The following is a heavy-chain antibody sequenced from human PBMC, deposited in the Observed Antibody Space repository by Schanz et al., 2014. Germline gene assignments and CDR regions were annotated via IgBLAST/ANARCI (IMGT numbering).Heavy chain of an antibody. Sequence: QVQLVQSGAEVKKPGASVKVSCKASGYTFISYGIKWVRQAPGQGLEWMGWISAYNGHTDYAQKFQGRVTMTTDTSTSTSYMELTSLRFDDTAVYYCARDFSAYVGNYFDYWGQGTLVTASS. CDR2: ISAYNGHT. CDR3: ARDFSAYVGNYFDY. D-gene: IGHD5-12*01. J-gene: IGHJ4*02. CDR1: GYTFISYG. V-gene: IGHV1-18*01.